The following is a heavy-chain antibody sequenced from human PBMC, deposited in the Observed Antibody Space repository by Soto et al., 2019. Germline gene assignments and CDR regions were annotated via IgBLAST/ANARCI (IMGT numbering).Heavy chain of an antibody. CDR2: IYSGGST. J-gene: IGHJ3*02. Sequence: EVQLVESGGGLVQPGGSLRLSCAASGFTVSSNYMSWVRQAPGKGLEWVSVIYSGGSTYYADSVKGRFTISSDNSKNTLYLQMVRLRAEDTSVYYCASPATYDILTGYPLYDAFDIWGQGTMVTVSS. CDR3: ASPATYDILTGYPLYDAFDI. CDR1: GFTVSSNY. D-gene: IGHD3-9*01. V-gene: IGHV3-66*01.